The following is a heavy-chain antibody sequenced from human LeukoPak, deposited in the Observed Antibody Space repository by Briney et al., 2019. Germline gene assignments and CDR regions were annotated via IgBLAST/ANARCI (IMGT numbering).Heavy chain of an antibody. CDR2: IWYDGSNK. D-gene: IGHD3-10*01. CDR3: ARDRASLLWFGESLYGMDV. J-gene: IGHJ6*02. CDR1: GFAFSSYG. Sequence: GGSLRLSCAASGFAFSSYGMHWVRQAPGKGLEWVAVIWYDGSNKYYADSVKGRFTISRDNSKNTLYLQMNSLRAEDTAVYCCARDRASLLWFGESLYGMDVWGQGTTVTVSS. V-gene: IGHV3-33*01.